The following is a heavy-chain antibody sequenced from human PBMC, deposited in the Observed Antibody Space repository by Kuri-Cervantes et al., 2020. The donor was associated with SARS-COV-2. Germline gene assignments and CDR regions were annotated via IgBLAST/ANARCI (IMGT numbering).Heavy chain of an antibody. D-gene: IGHD2-2*01. CDR2: IYHSGYT. CDR3: ARRGSSSWTHYYYYGMDV. J-gene: IGHJ6*02. V-gene: IGHV4-38-2*01. CDR1: GYSITSGYS. Sequence: SETLSLTCGVSGYSITSGYSWAWIRQPPGRGLEWIGSIYHSGYTFYNPSLESRGTISVDTSKNQFSLKLSSVTAADTAVYYCARRGSSSWTHYYYYGMDVWGQGTTVTVSS.